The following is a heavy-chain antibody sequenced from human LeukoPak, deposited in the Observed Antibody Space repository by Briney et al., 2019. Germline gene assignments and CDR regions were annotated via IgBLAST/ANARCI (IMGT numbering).Heavy chain of an antibody. Sequence: TGGSLRLSCAASGFTFSIYWMRWVRQARGEGLEWVAIIKEDVSEKYYGDSVKGRFTISRDNAKNSLYLQMNSLRAEDTAVYYCARDSSGYQWGQGTLVTVSS. CDR2: IKEDVSEK. CDR3: ARDSSGYQ. D-gene: IGHD3-22*01. CDR1: GFTFSIYW. J-gene: IGHJ4*02. V-gene: IGHV3-7*01.